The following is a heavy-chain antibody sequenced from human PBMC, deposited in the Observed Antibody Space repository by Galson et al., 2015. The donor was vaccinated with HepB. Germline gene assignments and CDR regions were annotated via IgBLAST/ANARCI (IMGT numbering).Heavy chain of an antibody. V-gene: IGHV1-2*06. CDR1: GYIFTDYN. CDR2: INPNSGAT. Sequence: SVKVSCKASGYIFTDYNIHWVRQAPGQGLEWMGRINPNSGATNYAQKFQGRVTMTRDTPINTAHVELSRLTSDDTAVYFCAKDRYYVSGTKGMDVWGQGTTVTVSS. CDR3: AKDRYYVSGTKGMDV. D-gene: IGHD3-10*01. J-gene: IGHJ6*02.